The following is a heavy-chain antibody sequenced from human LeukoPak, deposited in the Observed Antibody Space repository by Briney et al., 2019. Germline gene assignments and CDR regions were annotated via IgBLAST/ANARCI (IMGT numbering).Heavy chain of an antibody. Sequence: ASVKVSCKASGYTFINYYMHWVRQAPGQGLEWMGIINPSGGTTSYAQNFQGRVTMTRDTSTSTVYMELSSLGSEDTAVYYCAREIGPRQLHLWGSAFDYWGQGTLVTVSS. J-gene: IGHJ4*02. CDR3: AREIGPRQLHLWGSAFDY. CDR1: GYTFINYY. V-gene: IGHV1-46*01. D-gene: IGHD5-18*01. CDR2: INPSGGTT.